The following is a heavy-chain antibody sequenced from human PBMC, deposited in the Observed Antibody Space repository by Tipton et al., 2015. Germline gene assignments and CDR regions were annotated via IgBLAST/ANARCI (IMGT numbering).Heavy chain of an antibody. CDR3: VRDMTVTAPNILDV. V-gene: IGHV1-3*01. D-gene: IGHD2-21*02. Sequence: KFQGRVTITRDTSASTAYMELSSLRSDDTAIYFCVRDMTVTAPNILDVWGQGTMVTVSS. J-gene: IGHJ3*01.